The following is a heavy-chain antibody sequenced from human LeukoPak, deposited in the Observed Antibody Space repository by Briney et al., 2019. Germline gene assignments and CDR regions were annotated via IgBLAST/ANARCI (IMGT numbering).Heavy chain of an antibody. CDR3: ARDLSQLGDSHTLDAFDI. J-gene: IGHJ3*02. CDR1: GYIFTDYY. D-gene: IGHD6-6*01. CDR2: INIDNGGT. Sequence: ASVKVSCTASGYIFTDYYIHWVRQAPGQGLEWMGWINIDNGGTNYAQKFQGWVTMTRDTSISTAYMELNRLTSDDTAVYYCARDLSQLGDSHTLDAFDIWGQGTMVTVSS. V-gene: IGHV1-2*04.